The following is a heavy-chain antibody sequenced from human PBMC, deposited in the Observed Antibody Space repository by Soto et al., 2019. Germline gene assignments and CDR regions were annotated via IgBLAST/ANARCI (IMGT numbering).Heavy chain of an antibody. CDR3: ARYGSGSYLIYYYGMDV. CDR2: IYYSGST. Sequence: SETLSLTXTVSGGSISSSSYYWGWIRQPPGKGLEWIGSIYYSGSTYYNPSLKSRVTISVDTSKNQFSLKLSSVTAADTAVYYCARYGSGSYLIYYYGMDVWGQGTTVTVSS. V-gene: IGHV4-39*01. J-gene: IGHJ6*02. D-gene: IGHD3-10*01. CDR1: GGSISSSSYY.